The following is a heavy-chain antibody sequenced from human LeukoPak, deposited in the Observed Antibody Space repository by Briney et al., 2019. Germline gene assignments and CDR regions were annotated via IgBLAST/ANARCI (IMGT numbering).Heavy chain of an antibody. D-gene: IGHD1-1*01. CDR3: ARVRTENDDAFDI. CDR2: MNPNSGNT. CDR1: GYTFTGYY. Sequence: ASVKVSCKASGYTFTGYYMHWVRQAPGQGLEWMGWMNPNSGNTGYAQKFQGRVTITRNTSISTAYMELSSLRSEDTAVYYCARVRTENDDAFDIWGQGTMVTVSS. J-gene: IGHJ3*02. V-gene: IGHV1-8*03.